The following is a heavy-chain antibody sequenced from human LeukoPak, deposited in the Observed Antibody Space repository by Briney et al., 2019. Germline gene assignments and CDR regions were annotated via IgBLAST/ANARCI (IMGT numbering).Heavy chain of an antibody. Sequence: SETLSLTCAVSGYSLSSGYYWGWIRQPPGKGLEWIGSIYYSGSSYYNPSLKSRVTISVDTSKNQFSLHLSSVTAADTAVYYCARLRIAAADSWGQGTLVTVSS. J-gene: IGHJ4*02. CDR2: IYYSGSS. V-gene: IGHV4-38-2*01. CDR1: GYSLSSGYY. D-gene: IGHD6-13*01. CDR3: ARLRIAAADS.